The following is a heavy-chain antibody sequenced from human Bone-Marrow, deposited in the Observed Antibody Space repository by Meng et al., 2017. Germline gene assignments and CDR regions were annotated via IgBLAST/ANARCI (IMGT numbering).Heavy chain of an antibody. J-gene: IGHJ1*01. CDR1: GGSFSGYY. D-gene: IGHD1-1*01. CDR3: ARGTRPLLFQH. V-gene: IGHV4-34*01. CDR2: INHSGST. Sequence: QVPHQEVGVGVLGPSETLPRGCAVYGGSFSGYYWSWIRQPPGKGLEWIGEINHSGSTNYNPSLKSRVTISVDTSKNQFSLKLSSVTAADTAVYYCARGTRPLLFQHWGQGTLVTVSS.